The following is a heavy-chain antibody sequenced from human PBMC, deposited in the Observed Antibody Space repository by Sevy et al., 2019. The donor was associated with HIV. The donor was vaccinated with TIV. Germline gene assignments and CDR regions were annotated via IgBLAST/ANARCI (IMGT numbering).Heavy chain of an antibody. V-gene: IGHV3-23*01. D-gene: IGHD2-8*01. J-gene: IGHJ4*02. Sequence: GGSLRISCAASGFDFSIYSMSWVRQAPGKGLEWVSTISFGCGKINYADSVKGRFTISRDNSKSSVYLQMNNMRVEDTAVYYCAREGCTKPHDYRGQGTLVTVSS. CDR3: AREGCTKPHDY. CDR1: GFDFSIYS. CDR2: ISFGCGKI.